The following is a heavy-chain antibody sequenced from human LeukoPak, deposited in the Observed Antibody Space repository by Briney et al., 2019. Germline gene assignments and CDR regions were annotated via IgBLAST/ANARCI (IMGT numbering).Heavy chain of an antibody. Sequence: GGSLRLSXAASGFTFDNYGMSWGRQAPGKGLEWVSGINWNGGSTGYADSLKGRFTISRDNAKNCLYLQMNSLRAEDTALYYCAREGELGGSCSSTSCYTFDYWGQGTLVTVSS. CDR3: AREGELGGSCSSTSCYTFDY. J-gene: IGHJ4*02. CDR1: GFTFDNYG. V-gene: IGHV3-20*04. CDR2: INWNGGST. D-gene: IGHD2-2*02.